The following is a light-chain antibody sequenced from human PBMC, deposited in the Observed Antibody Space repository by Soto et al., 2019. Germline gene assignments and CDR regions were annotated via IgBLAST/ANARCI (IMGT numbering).Light chain of an antibody. Sequence: DIQLTQSPYSLSASVGDRVTIACRTSQSISNSLNWYQQKRGKAPKLLIYAASTLQSGVPSRFSGSGSGTDFTLTISSLQPEDFATYYCQEGGRTPRAFGQGTDLEIK. CDR1: QSISNS. CDR3: QEGGRTPRA. CDR2: AAS. J-gene: IGKJ2*01. V-gene: IGKV1-39*01.